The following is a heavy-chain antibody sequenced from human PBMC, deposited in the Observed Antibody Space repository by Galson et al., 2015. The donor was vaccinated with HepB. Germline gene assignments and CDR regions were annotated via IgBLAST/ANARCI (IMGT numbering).Heavy chain of an antibody. D-gene: IGHD7-27*01. CDR2: ISYDGGNK. CDR1: GFIFSSYG. J-gene: IGHJ4*02. V-gene: IGHV3-30*18. CDR3: AKGKTGDWNHYFDY. Sequence: SLRLSCAASGFIFSSYGMHWVRQAPGKGLEWVAVISYDGGNKYYADSVKGRFTISRDNSKNTLYLQVNSLRAEDTAVYYCAKGKTGDWNHYFDYWGQGTLVTVSS.